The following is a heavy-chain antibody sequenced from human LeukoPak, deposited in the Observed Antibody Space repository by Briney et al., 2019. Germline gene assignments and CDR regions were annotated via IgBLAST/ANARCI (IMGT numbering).Heavy chain of an antibody. Sequence: PSETLSLTCTVSGGSISSHYWSWIRQPPGKGLEWIGYIYYSGSTNYNPSLKSRVTILVDTSKNQFSLKLSSVTAADTAVYYCARGVPDPQYNAFDIWGQGTMVTVSS. J-gene: IGHJ3*02. CDR1: GGSISSHY. CDR2: IYYSGST. CDR3: ARGVPDPQYNAFDI. D-gene: IGHD2-8*01. V-gene: IGHV4-59*11.